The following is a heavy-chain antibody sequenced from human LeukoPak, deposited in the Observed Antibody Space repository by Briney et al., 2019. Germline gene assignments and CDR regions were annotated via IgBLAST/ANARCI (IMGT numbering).Heavy chain of an antibody. CDR2: IHYTEIT. CDR3: ARDGPFYFDY. Sequence: SDTLLLTCTVSSGSICGHYWSWIRQAPGEGLEWIGYIHYTEITIYNPSLKCGVDISLDTSKNRFSLNLKSVTAADTAVYYFARDGPFYFDYWGQGTLVTVSS. D-gene: IGHD3-16*01. CDR1: SGSICGHY. V-gene: IGHV4-59*11. J-gene: IGHJ4*02.